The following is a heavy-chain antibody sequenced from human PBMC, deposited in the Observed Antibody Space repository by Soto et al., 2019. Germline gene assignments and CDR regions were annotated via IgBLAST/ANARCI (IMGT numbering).Heavy chain of an antibody. CDR2: IWYDGSIK. V-gene: IGHV3-33*01. CDR1: GFTFSRYV. CDR3: ARDPLYLEEPPPVYYYFDS. Sequence: QVQVVKSGGGVVQPEKSLRLSCAASGFTFSRYVMQGVRQAPGKGLEWVAVIWYDGSIKYYADSVEGRFTISRDNSKNTLFLQMSSLRAEETPVYYCARDPLYLEEPPPVYYYFDSWGQGTLVTVSS. J-gene: IGHJ4*02. D-gene: IGHD2-2*02.